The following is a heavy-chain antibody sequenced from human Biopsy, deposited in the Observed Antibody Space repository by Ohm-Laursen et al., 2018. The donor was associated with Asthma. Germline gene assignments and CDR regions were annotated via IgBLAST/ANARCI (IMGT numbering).Heavy chain of an antibody. CDR3: AKGGGDIVVVISATTLDY. D-gene: IGHD2-15*01. J-gene: IGHJ4*02. CDR2: VSGSGGNT. Sequence: SLRLPCTASGFTFSSYAMNWVRQAPGKGLEWVSTVSGSGGNTYYADSVKGRFTISRDNSKNTLYLQMNSLRAEDTAVYYCAKGGGDIVVVISATTLDYWGQGALVTVSS. CDR1: GFTFSSYA. V-gene: IGHV3-23*01.